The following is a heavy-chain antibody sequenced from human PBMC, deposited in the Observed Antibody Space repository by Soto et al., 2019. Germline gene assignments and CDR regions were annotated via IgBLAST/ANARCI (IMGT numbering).Heavy chain of an antibody. CDR1: GFSLSTSGVG. CDR2: IYWDDDK. Sequence: QITLKESGPTLVKPTQTLTLTCTFSGFSLSTSGVGVGWIRQPPGKALEWLALIYWDDDKRYSPSLKSRLTNTKDTSKNQVVLTMTNMDPVDTATYYCAHMTSFDWLLTPDYWGQGTLVIVSS. J-gene: IGHJ4*02. V-gene: IGHV2-5*02. D-gene: IGHD3-9*01. CDR3: AHMTSFDWLLTPDY.